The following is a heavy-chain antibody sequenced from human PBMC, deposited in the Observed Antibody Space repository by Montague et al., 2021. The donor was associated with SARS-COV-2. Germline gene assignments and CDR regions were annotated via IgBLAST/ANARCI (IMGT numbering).Heavy chain of an antibody. CDR1: GFTVSSNY. D-gene: IGHD2-15*01. V-gene: IGHV3-66*01. CDR2: IYSGGST. CDR3: VRGAGWLLAATPYFDF. Sequence: SLRLSCAASGFTVSSNYMSWVRQAPGKGLEWVSVIYSGGSTYYADSVKGRFTISRDNSKNTLYLQMNSLRAEDTAVYYCVRGAGWLLAATPYFDFWGQGTLVPVSS. J-gene: IGHJ4*02.